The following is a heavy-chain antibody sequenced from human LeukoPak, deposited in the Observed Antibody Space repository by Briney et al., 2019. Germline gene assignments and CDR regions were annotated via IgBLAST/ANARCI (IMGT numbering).Heavy chain of an antibody. CDR1: GGSISSYY. CDR3: ARGRVSSSTWYSTYYYYFYMDV. D-gene: IGHD1-1*01. CDR2: IYNTGEIT. J-gene: IGHJ6*03. V-gene: IGHV4-59*01. Sequence: SETLSLTCTVSGGSISSYYWSWIRQPPGRGREGIGYIYNTGEITDYSPSLNGRVSISRDTTNNLFSLRLRSVTAADTAVYFCARGRVSSSTWYSTYYYYFYMDVWGKGTTVTVSS.